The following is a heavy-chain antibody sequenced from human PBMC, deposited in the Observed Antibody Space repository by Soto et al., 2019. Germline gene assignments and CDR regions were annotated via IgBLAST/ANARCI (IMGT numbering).Heavy chain of an antibody. V-gene: IGHV3-30*18. CDR3: AKERGYNWNYVGYYYGMDV. CDR2: ISYDGSNK. CDR1: GVTFSSYG. Sequence: QVQLLESGGGVVQPGRSLRLSCAASGVTFSSYGMHWFRQAPGKGLEWVAVISYDGSNKYYADSVKGRFTISRDNSKNPLYLQMNSLRAEDTAVYYCAKERGYNWNYVGYYYGMDVWGQGTTVTVSS. D-gene: IGHD1-7*01. J-gene: IGHJ6*02.